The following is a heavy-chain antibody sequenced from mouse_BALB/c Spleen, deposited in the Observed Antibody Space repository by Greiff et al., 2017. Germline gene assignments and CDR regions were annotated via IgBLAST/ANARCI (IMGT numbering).Heavy chain of an antibody. J-gene: IGHJ3*01. D-gene: IGHD1-1*01. CDR2: IYPGTGST. V-gene: IGHV1S132*01. Sequence: VQLQQSGAELVRPGASVKLSCKTSGYIFTSYWIHWVKQRSGQGLEWIARIYPGTGSTYYNEKFKGKATLTADKSSSTAYMQLSSLKSEDSAVYFCARITTVVATEGFAYWGQGTLVTVSA. CDR1: GYIFTSYW. CDR3: ARITTVVATEGFAY.